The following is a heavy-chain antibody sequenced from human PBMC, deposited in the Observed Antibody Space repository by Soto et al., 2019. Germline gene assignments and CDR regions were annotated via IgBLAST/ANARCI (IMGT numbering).Heavy chain of an antibody. D-gene: IGHD1-1*01. V-gene: IGHV6-1*01. Sequence: SQTLSLTCAISRDIFSSNSAALNWIRQSPARGLEWLGRTYYESKWYNDNAVSVKGRITISADTSKNQFSLQLSSVTPDDTAVYYCARNADNRPLDYWGQGTAVTVSS. CDR1: RDIFSSNSAA. CDR2: TYYESKWYN. CDR3: ARNADNRPLDY. J-gene: IGHJ4*02.